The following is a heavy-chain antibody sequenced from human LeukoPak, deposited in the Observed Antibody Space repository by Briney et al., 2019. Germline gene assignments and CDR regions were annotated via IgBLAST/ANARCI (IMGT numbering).Heavy chain of an antibody. CDR3: ARGGRGATDNWFDP. D-gene: IGHD1-26*01. CDR1: GGSISSGGYS. Sequence: SQTLSLTCAVSGGSISSGGYSWSWIRQPPGKGLEWIGYIYHSGSTYYNPSLKSRVTISVDRSKNQFSLKLSSVTAADTAVYYCARGGRGATDNWFDPWGQGTLVTVS. V-gene: IGHV4-30-2*01. J-gene: IGHJ5*02. CDR2: IYHSGST.